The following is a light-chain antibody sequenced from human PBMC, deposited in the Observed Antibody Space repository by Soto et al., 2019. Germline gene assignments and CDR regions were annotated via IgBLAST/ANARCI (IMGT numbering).Light chain of an antibody. CDR2: GAS. CDR1: QTIKDY. J-gene: IGKJ1*01. V-gene: IGKV3-15*01. Sequence: DIVMTQSPATLSMSPGERATLSCRASQTIKDYLAWIQQKPGQAPRLLIYGASTRATAIPARCSGSGSGTEFTLSISSLQSEDFAVYYCQQYNTWPRTFGQGTKVETK. CDR3: QQYNTWPRT.